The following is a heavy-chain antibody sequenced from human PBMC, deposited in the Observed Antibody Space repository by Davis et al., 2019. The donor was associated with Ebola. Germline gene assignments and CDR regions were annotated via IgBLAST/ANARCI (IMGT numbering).Heavy chain of an antibody. Sequence: GESLKISCAASGFTFSSYAMHWVRQAPGKGLEWVAVISYDGSNKYYADSVKGRFTISRDNSKNTLYLQMNSLRAEDTAVYYCARDLVVRGVIKFGFYYWGQGTLVTVSS. D-gene: IGHD3-10*01. V-gene: IGHV3-30-3*01. CDR3: ARDLVVRGVIKFGFYY. CDR1: GFTFSSYA. J-gene: IGHJ4*02. CDR2: ISYDGSNK.